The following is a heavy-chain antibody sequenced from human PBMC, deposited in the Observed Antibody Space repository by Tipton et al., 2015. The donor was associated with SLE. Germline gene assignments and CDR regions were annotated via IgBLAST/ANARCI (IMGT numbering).Heavy chain of an antibody. CDR1: GFTFSSYW. J-gene: IGHJ4*02. CDR3: ARGRVLEQASVFDY. Sequence: GSLRLSCAASGFTFSSYWMTWVRQAPGKGLEWVANIKQDGSEKYYVVSVKGRFTISRDNAKNSLCLQMNSLRAEDTAVYYCARGRVLEQASVFDYWGQGTLVTVSS. CDR2: IKQDGSEK. V-gene: IGHV3-7*01. D-gene: IGHD1/OR15-1a*01.